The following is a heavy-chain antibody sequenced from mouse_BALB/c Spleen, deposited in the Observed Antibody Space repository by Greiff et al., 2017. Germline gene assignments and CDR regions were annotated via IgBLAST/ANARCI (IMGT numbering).Heavy chain of an antibody. D-gene: IGHD4-1*01. CDR3: TRDEGANWDWFAY. CDR1: GFTFSSYT. J-gene: IGHJ3*01. Sequence: EVKLVESGGGLVKPGGSLKLSCAASGFTFSSYTMSWVRQTPEKRLEWVATISSDGSCTYYPDSVKGRFTISRDNAKNTLYLQMSSLKSEDTAMYYCTRDEGANWDWFAYWGQGTLVTVSA. CDR2: ISSDGSCT. V-gene: IGHV5-6-4*01.